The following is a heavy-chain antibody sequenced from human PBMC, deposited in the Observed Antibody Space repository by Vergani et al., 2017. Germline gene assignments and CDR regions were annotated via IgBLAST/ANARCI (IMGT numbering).Heavy chain of an antibody. CDR2: VLCDGSNE. D-gene: IGHD2-15*01. Sequence: QVQLVQSGGGVVQPGGSLRLSCVASGFTFNRYGMPWVRQAPGKGLEWVAYVLCDGSNEYDADSVKGRFIVSRDNSNDALYLQMNSLRTDDTAVYDCARDLAYCHEGSCALWGKGSVVTVSS. V-gene: IGHV3-30*02. CDR1: GFTFNRYG. CDR3: ARDLAYCHEGSCAL. J-gene: IGHJ4*02.